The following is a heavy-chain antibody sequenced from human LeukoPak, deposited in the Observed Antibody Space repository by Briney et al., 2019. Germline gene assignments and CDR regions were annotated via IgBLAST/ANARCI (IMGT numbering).Heavy chain of an antibody. CDR3: ARSGRGTYYYFDL. V-gene: IGHV1-18*01. CDR2: ISGSTGNT. J-gene: IGHJ4*02. CDR1: GGTFSSYA. D-gene: IGHD1-26*01. Sequence: ASVKVSCKASGGTFSSYAISWVRQAPGQGPEWVGWISGSTGNTNYAQKFQGRVTMSIDTSTSTTYMELRSLRFDDTAVYYCARSGRGTYYYFDLWGQGTLVSVSS.